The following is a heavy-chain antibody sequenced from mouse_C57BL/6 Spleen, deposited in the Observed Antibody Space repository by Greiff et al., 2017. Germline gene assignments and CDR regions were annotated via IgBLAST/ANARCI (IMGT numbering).Heavy chain of an antibody. J-gene: IGHJ4*01. CDR2: INPGDGDT. D-gene: IGHD2-5*01. CDR3: ARIYYSNSGYAMDY. V-gene: IGHV1-80*01. CDR1: GSAFSSYW. Sequence: QVQLKESGAELVKPGASVKISCKASGSAFSSYWMNWVKQRPGKGLEWIGQINPGDGDTNYNGRFKGKATLTEDKSSSAAYMQLSSLSSEDSAVYFGARIYYSNSGYAMDYWGQGTSVTVSS.